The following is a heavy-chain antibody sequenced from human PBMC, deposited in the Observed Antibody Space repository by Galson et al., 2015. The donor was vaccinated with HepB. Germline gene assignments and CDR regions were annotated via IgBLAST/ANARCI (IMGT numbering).Heavy chain of an antibody. V-gene: IGHV1-2*02. CDR1: GYTFTGYY. CDR2: INPNSGGT. CDR3: ARAPPYYDYVWGSYRPPIDAFDI. Sequence: SVKVSCKASGYTFTGYYMHWVRQAPGQGLEWMGWINPNSGGTNYAQKFQGRVTMTRDTSISTAYMELSRLRSDDTAVYYCARAPPYYDYVWGSYRPPIDAFDIWGQGTMVTVSS. J-gene: IGHJ3*02. D-gene: IGHD3-16*02.